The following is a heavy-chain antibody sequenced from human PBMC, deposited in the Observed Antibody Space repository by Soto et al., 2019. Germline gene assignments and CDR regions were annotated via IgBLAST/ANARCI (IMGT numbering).Heavy chain of an antibody. Sequence: ASVKVSCKASGDTFTGYYMHWVRQAPGQGLEWMGWINPNSGGTNYAQKFQGRVTMTRDTSISTAYMELSRLRSDDTAVYYCARDIVVVTTDQACFDYWGERTLVTVSS. D-gene: IGHD2-2*01. J-gene: IGHJ4*02. CDR2: INPNSGGT. CDR1: GDTFTGYY. V-gene: IGHV1-2*02. CDR3: ARDIVVVTTDQACFDY.